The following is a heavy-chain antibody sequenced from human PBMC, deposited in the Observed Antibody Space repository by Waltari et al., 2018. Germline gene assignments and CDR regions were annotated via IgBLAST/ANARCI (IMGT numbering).Heavy chain of an antibody. J-gene: IGHJ5*02. CDR1: GGSISGFY. CDR3: ATGGGGDWECFDP. CDR2: IYSTGRT. V-gene: IGHV4-59*01. D-gene: IGHD2-21*02. Sequence: QVQLQESGPRLLKPSETLSLICTVAGGSISGFYWSWVRQPPGKGLDWIGYIYSTGRTTLNPPLMSRLTMSADTTKNKFSLKLCCGPAADTAFNYCATGGGGDWECFDPWGQGTLVTVSS.